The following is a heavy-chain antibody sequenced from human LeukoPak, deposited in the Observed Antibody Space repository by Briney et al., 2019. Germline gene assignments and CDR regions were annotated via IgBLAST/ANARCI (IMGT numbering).Heavy chain of an antibody. V-gene: IGHV3-23*01. J-gene: IGHJ4*02. D-gene: IGHD3-10*01. CDR1: GFTFSNYA. CDR3: AKRPQAGYFDY. Sequence: PGGSLRLSCAASGFTFSNYAMSWVRQAPGKGLEWVSAISGTGGNTDYADSVMGRFTISRDNSKSTLYLQMNSLRAEDTAAYYCAKRPQAGYFDYWGQGTLVTVSS. CDR2: ISGTGGNT.